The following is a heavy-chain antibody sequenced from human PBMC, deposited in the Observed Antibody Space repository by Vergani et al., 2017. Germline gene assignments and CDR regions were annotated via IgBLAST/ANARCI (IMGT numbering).Heavy chain of an antibody. J-gene: IGHJ5*02. CDR3: ARDRATVVTTGFDP. Sequence: QVQLVQSGAEVKKPGASVKVSCKASGYTFTSYDINWVRQATGQGLEWMGWMNPNSGNTGYAQKFQGRVTITADESTSTAYMELSSLRSEDTAVYYCARDRATVVTTGFDPWGQGTLVTVSS. CDR1: GYTFTSYD. V-gene: IGHV1-8*01. D-gene: IGHD4-23*01. CDR2: MNPNSGNT.